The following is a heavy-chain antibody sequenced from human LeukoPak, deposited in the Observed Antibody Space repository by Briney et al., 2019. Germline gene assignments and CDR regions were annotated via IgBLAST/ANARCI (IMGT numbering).Heavy chain of an antibody. CDR3: ARDRPVTTGGGFDY. V-gene: IGHV1-69*06. CDR1: GGTFSSYA. J-gene: IGHJ4*02. CDR2: IIPIFGTA. D-gene: IGHD4-17*01. Sequence: SVKVSCKASGGTFSSYAISWVRQAPGQGLEWMGRIIPIFGTANYAQKFQGRVTITADKSTRTAYMELSSLRSEDTAVYYCARDRPVTTGGGFDYWGQGTLVTVSS.